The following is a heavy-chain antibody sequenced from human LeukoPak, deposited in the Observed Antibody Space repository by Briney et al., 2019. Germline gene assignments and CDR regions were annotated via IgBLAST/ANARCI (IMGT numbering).Heavy chain of an antibody. V-gene: IGHV3-23*03. J-gene: IGHJ3*02. CDR3: AKNWGPLDM. Sequence: GGSLRLCCAASGFTFSDFSMTWVRQAPGKGLEWVSSIDHAGTNAGTYYADSVKGRFTISRDNSKNTLCLQLNSLRADDTAVYYCAKNWGPLDMRGQGTMVIVSS. D-gene: IGHD3-16*01. CDR1: GFTFSDFS. CDR2: IDHAGTNAGT.